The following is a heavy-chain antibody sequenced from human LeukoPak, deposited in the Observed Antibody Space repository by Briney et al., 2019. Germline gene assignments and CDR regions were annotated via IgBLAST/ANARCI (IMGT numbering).Heavy chain of an antibody. CDR3: ASGPTVKSAYYFDY. D-gene: IGHD4-17*01. J-gene: IGHJ4*02. Sequence: PSETLSHTCTVSGGSISSYYWSWIRQPPGKGLEWIGYIYYSGSTNYNPSLKSRVTISVDTSKNQFSLKLSSVTAADTAVYYCASGPTVKSAYYFDYWGQGTLVTVSS. V-gene: IGHV4-59*01. CDR1: GGSISSYY. CDR2: IYYSGST.